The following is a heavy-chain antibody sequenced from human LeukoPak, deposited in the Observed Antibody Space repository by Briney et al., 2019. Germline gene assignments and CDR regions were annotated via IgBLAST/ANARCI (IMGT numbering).Heavy chain of an antibody. CDR2: INHSGST. CDR1: GGSFSGYY. J-gene: IGHJ3*02. CDR3: ARHTGYYDSSGYYTDAFDI. V-gene: IGHV4-34*01. Sequence: PSETLSLTCAVYGGSFSGYYWSWIRQPPGKGLEWIGEINHSGSTNYNPSLKSRVTISVDTSKNQFSLKLSSVTAADTAVYYCARHTGYYDSSGYYTDAFDIWGQGTMVTVSS. D-gene: IGHD3-22*01.